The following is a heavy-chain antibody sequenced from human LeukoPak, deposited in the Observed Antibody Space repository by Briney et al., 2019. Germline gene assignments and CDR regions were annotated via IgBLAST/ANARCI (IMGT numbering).Heavy chain of an antibody. CDR3: ARGRGVVTLYYFDY. CDR2: INHSGST. D-gene: IGHD3-10*01. Sequence: PSETLSLTCAVYGGSFSGYYWSWIRQPPGKGLEWVGEINHSGSTNYNPSLKSRVTISVDTSKNQFSLKLSSVTAADTAVYYCARGRGVVTLYYFDYWGQGTLVTVSS. J-gene: IGHJ4*02. V-gene: IGHV4-34*01. CDR1: GGSFSGYY.